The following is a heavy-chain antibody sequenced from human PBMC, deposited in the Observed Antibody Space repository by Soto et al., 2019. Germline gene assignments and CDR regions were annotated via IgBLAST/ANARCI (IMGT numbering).Heavy chain of an antibody. CDR1: GGSINNHY. Sequence: PSETLSLTCTVSGGSINNHYWSWIRQPPGKGLEWLGYVYYNGITNYNPSLQSRVTISVDTSKNQFSLKVKSVTAADTAIYYCARAGSTWRYFFDYWGQGSLVTVS. V-gene: IGHV4-59*11. CDR3: ARAGSTWRYFFDY. J-gene: IGHJ4*02. CDR2: VYYNGIT. D-gene: IGHD6-13*01.